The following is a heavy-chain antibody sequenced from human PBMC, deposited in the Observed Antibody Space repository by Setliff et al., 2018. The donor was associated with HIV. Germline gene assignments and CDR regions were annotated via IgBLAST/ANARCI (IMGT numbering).Heavy chain of an antibody. CDR2: IYSSGST. CDR3: ARVGLYCSGGSCYSSAFDI. V-gene: IGHV4-4*07. CDR1: GGSISSYY. J-gene: IGHJ3*02. D-gene: IGHD2-15*01. Sequence: SETLSLTCTVSGGSISSYYWSWFRQPAGKGLEWLGRIYSSGSTNYSPSLNSRVTMSVDTSKNQFSLRLSSVTAADTAVYYCARVGLYCSGGSCYSSAFDIWGQGTMVTVSS.